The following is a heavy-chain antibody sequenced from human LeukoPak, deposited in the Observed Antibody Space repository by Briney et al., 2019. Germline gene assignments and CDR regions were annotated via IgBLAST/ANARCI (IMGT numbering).Heavy chain of an antibody. CDR2: ISYDGSNK. CDR1: GFTFSSYG. Sequence: GGSLRLSCAASGFTFSSYGMHWVRQAPVKGLEWGAVISYDGSNKYYADSVKGRFTISRDNSKNTLYLQMNSLRAEDAAVYYCARDPDYGDYVDYWGQGTLVTVSS. V-gene: IGHV3-30*03. CDR3: ARDPDYGDYVDY. D-gene: IGHD4-17*01. J-gene: IGHJ4*02.